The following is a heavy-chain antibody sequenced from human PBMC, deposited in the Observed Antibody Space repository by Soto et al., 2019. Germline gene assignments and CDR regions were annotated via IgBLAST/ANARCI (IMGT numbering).Heavy chain of an antibody. J-gene: IGHJ4*02. CDR1: GFTFSSNS. CDR2: ISSSSSYI. CDR3: ARDGGPSYGDYSTGNFDY. V-gene: IGHV3-21*01. Sequence: EVQLVESGGGLVKPGGSLRLSCADSGFTFSSNSMNWVRQAPGKGLEWVSSISSSSSYIYYADSVKGRFTISRDNAKNSLSLHMNGLRAEDAAVYYCARDGGPSYGDYSTGNFDYWGQGTLVTVSS. D-gene: IGHD4-17*01.